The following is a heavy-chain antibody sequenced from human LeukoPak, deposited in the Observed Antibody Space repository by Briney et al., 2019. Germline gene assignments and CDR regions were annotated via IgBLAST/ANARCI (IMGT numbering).Heavy chain of an antibody. CDR3: AKVAEPTSSGSYFWVDY. CDR1: GFTFDDYA. D-gene: IGHD1-26*01. Sequence: PGGSLRLSCAASGFTFDDYAMHWVRQAPGKGLEWVSGISWNSGSIGYADSVKGRFTISRDNAKNSLYLQMNSLRAEDTALYYCAKVAEPTSSGSYFWVDYWGQGTLVTVSS. J-gene: IGHJ4*02. CDR2: ISWNSGSI. V-gene: IGHV3-9*01.